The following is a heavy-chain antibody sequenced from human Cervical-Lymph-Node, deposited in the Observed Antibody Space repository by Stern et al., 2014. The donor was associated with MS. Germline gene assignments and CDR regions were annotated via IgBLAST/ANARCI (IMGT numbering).Heavy chain of an antibody. D-gene: IGHD2-8*01. V-gene: IGHV1-18*01. CDR3: ARDKMHAFDY. CDR2: ISADSGNT. J-gene: IGHJ4*02. CDR1: GYTFTTYG. Sequence: DQLVESGTEVKKPGASVLVYCKASGYTFTTYGITWVRQAPGQGLEWMGWISADSGNTKYAQKFQDRVTMTRDTTTGTAYMEVRSLRSEDTAVYYCARDKMHAFDYWGQGTQVTVPS.